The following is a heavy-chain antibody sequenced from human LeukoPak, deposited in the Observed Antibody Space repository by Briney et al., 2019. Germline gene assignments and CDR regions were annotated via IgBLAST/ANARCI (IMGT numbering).Heavy chain of an antibody. CDR1: GYTFTSYY. CDR2: INPSGGST. CDR3: ASISDIAARLYYYYYYMDV. Sequence: ASVKVSCKASGYTFTSYYMHWVRQAPGQGLEWMGIINPSGGSTSYAQKFQGRVTMTRDMSTSTVYMELSSLRSEDTAVYYCASISDIAARLYYYYYYMDVWGKGTTVTVSS. V-gene: IGHV1-46*01. J-gene: IGHJ6*03. D-gene: IGHD6-13*01.